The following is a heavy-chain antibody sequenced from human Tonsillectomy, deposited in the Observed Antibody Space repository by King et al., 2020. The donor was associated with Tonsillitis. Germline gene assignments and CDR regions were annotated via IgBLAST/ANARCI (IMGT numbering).Heavy chain of an antibody. D-gene: IGHD6-6*01. V-gene: IGHV3-15*01. Sequence: VQLVESGGGLVKPGGSLRLSCAASGFTYSNAWMGWVRQAPGQGREWVVRIKSKTDGGTTDYAAPVKGRFTISRDDSNKTRYLQMNSLKTEDTAVYYFTTDRDRQRLVRGVDYWGQGTLVTVSS. CDR1: GFTYSNAW. CDR2: IKSKTDGGTT. J-gene: IGHJ4*02. CDR3: TTDRDRQRLVRGVDY.